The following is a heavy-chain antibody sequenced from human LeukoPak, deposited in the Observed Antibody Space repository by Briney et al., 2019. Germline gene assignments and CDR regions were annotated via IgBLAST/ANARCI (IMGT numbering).Heavy chain of an antibody. D-gene: IGHD6-19*01. CDR3: AREGLSYSSGWYDY. J-gene: IGHJ4*02. V-gene: IGHV3-74*01. Sequence: ADSVKGRFTISGDNAKNTLYLQMNSLRAEDTAVYYCAREGLSYSSGWYDYWGQGTLVTVSS.